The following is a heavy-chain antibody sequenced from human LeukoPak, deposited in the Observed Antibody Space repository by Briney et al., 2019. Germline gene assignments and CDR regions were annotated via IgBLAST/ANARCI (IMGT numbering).Heavy chain of an antibody. Sequence: GGSLRLSCAASGFTFSTYAMSWVRQAPGKGLEWVSSISGSGGSIYYADSVKGRFTISRDNSKDMLYLQMNSLRAEDTAVYYCAKALSYYDSSGFDYWGQGTLVTVSS. D-gene: IGHD3-22*01. CDR2: ISGSGGSI. J-gene: IGHJ4*02. CDR1: GFTFSTYA. CDR3: AKALSYYDSSGFDY. V-gene: IGHV3-23*01.